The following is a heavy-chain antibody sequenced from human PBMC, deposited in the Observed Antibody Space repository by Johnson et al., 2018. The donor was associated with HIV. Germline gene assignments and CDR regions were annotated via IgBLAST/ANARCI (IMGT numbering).Heavy chain of an antibody. CDR1: GFSFDDYG. D-gene: IGHD3-22*01. Sequence: VQLVESGGGVVQPGRSLRLSCAASGFSFDDYGMSWVRQVPGKGLEWVSGINWNGGSTGYADSVKGRFTISSDNAKNSLYLQMNSLRAEDTALYYCARDLKSYYDSSGYFDAFDIWGQGTMVTVSS. J-gene: IGHJ3*02. CDR3: ARDLKSYYDSSGYFDAFDI. V-gene: IGHV3-20*04. CDR2: INWNGGST.